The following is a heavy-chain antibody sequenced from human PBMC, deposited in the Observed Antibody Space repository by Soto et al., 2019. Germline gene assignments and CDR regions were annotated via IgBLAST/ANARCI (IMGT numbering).Heavy chain of an antibody. CDR2: IYYSGST. CDR1: GGSISSYY. V-gene: IGHV4-59*08. D-gene: IGHD3-3*01. J-gene: IGHJ4*02. Sequence: ASETLSLTCTVSGGSISSYYWSWIRQPPGKGLEWIGYIYYSGSTNYNPSLKSRVTISVDTSKNQFSLKLSSVTAADTAVYYCARLAFFWSGGFDYWGQGTLVTVSS. CDR3: ARLAFFWSGGFDY.